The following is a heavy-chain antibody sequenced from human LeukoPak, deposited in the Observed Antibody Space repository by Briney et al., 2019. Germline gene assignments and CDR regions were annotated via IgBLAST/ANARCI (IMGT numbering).Heavy chain of an antibody. D-gene: IGHD3-3*01. J-gene: IGHJ4*02. V-gene: IGHV3-23*01. Sequence: PGGSLRLSCAASGFTFSSYAMSWVRQAPGKGLEGVSAISGSGGSTYYADSVKGRFTISRDNSKNTLYLQMNSLRAEDTAVYYCAKDGPIFGVVINNIDYWGQGTLVTVSS. CDR3: AKDGPIFGVVINNIDY. CDR1: GFTFSSYA. CDR2: ISGSGGST.